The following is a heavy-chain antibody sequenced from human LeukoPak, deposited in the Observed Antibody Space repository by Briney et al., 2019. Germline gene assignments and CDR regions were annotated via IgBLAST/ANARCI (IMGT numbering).Heavy chain of an antibody. CDR1: AYSISSGYY. CDR2: IYHSEST. V-gene: IGHV4-38-2*02. D-gene: IGHD6-13*01. J-gene: IGHJ3*02. Sequence: SETLSLTCIVSAYSISSGYYWGWIRQPPGKGLEWIGSIYHSESTYYNPSLKGRVTISIDTSKNQFSLKLSSVTAADTAVYYCPSPYSNDAFDIWGQGTMVTVSS. CDR3: PSPYSNDAFDI.